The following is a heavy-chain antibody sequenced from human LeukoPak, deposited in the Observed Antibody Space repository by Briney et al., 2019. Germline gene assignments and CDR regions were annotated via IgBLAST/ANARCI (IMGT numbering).Heavy chain of an antibody. V-gene: IGHV4-59*01. D-gene: IGHD6-19*01. CDR3: ARDQDSSGWYVHYFDY. J-gene: IGHJ4*02. Sequence: PSETLSLTCAVYGGSFSGYYWSWIRQPPGKGLEWIGYIYYSGSTNYNPSLKSRVTISVDTSKNQFSLKLSSVTAADTAVYYCARDQDSSGWYVHYFDYWGQGTLVTVSS. CDR2: IYYSGST. CDR1: GGSFSGYY.